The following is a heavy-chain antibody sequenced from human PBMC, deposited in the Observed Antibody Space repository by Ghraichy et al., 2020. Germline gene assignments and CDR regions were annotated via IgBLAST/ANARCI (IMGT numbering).Heavy chain of an antibody. CDR1: GYTFTGYY. J-gene: IGHJ3*02. Sequence: GESLNISCKASGYTFTGYYMHWVRQAPGQGLEWMGWINPNSGGTNYAQKFQGRVTMTRDTSISTAYMELSRLRSDETAVYYWARVGTAAAGKGAFDIWGQGTMVTVSS. CDR3: ARVGTAAAGKGAFDI. CDR2: INPNSGGT. V-gene: IGHV1-2*02. D-gene: IGHD6-13*01.